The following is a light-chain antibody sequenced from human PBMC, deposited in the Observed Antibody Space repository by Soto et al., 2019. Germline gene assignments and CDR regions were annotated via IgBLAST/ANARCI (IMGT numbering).Light chain of an antibody. CDR1: SSDVGGYNY. CDR2: EVS. Sequence: HSALTQPPSASGSPGQSVTISCTGTSSDVGGYNYVSWYQQHPGKAPKLMIYEVSKRPSGVPDRFSGSKSGNTASLTVSGLQAEYEADYYCSSYAGKVFGTGTKLTVL. CDR3: SSYAGKV. V-gene: IGLV2-8*01. J-gene: IGLJ1*01.